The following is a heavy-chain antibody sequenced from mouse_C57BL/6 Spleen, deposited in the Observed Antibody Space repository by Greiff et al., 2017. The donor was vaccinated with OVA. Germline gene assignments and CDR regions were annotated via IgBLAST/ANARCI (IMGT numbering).Heavy chain of an antibody. CDR3: ARYGVYFDV. V-gene: IGHV7-3*01. CDR1: GFTFTDYY. J-gene: IGHJ1*03. CDR2: IRNKANGYTT. Sequence: DVKLVESGGGLVQPGGSLSLSCAASGFTFTDYYMIWVRQPPGKALEWLGCIRNKANGYTTEYSASVKGLFTISRDNSQSILYLQMNALRAEDSATYYCARYGVYFDVWGTGTTVTVSS.